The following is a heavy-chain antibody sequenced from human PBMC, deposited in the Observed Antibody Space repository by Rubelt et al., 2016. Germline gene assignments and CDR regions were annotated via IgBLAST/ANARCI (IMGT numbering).Heavy chain of an antibody. CDR3: ARPLSAGA. CDR1: GFTFSSYW. V-gene: IGHV3-74*01. D-gene: IGHD3-16*02. CDR2: INSVGGGK. Sequence: EVQLVESGGGLVQPGGSLRLSCATSGFTFSSYWMHWVRQAPGKGLVWVSRINSVGGGKSYAESVKGRVTISRANAKNTLVLQMNSLRAEDTAVYYCARPLSAGAWGQGTLVTVSS. J-gene: IGHJ5*02.